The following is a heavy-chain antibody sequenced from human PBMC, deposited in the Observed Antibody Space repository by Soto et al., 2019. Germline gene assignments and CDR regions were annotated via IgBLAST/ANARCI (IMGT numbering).Heavy chain of an antibody. J-gene: IGHJ3*02. CDR2: ISGSGGST. D-gene: IGHD3-9*01. CDR3: AKGSVYDILTGPYVGDAFDI. Sequence: GGSLRLSCAPSVFTVSRDAMSWVRQARGKGLEWVSAISGSGGSTYYADSVKGRFTLSRDNSKNALYLQMNSLRAEDTAVYYCAKGSVYDILTGPYVGDAFDIWGQGTMVTVSS. V-gene: IGHV3-23*01. CDR1: VFTVSRDA.